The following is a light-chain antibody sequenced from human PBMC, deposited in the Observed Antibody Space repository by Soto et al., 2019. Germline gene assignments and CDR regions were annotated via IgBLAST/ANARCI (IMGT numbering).Light chain of an antibody. J-gene: IGLJ1*01. Sequence: QSALTQPASVSGSSGRSITISCTGTSSDVGRYNFVSWYQQHPGNAPKLLIYAVSDRPSGVSTRFSGSKSGNTASLAISGLQAEDAAVYYCSSFSSSSTQVFGTGTKLTVL. CDR3: SSFSSSSTQV. V-gene: IGLV2-14*03. CDR1: SSDVGRYNF. CDR2: AVS.